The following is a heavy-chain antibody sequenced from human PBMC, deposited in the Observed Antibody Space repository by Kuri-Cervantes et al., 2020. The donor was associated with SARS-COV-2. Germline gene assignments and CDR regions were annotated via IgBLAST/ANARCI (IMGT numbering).Heavy chain of an antibody. CDR1: GFTVSYSY. Sequence: GESLKISCAASGFTVSYSYMSWIRQAPEKGLEWISVIYGGGSTYYADSVKGRFTISSDSSKKTLFLQMSNLRAEDTAVYYCARGSRVSLWFGPGAVDIWGQGTMVTVSS. D-gene: IGHD3-10*01. CDR2: IYGGGST. CDR3: ARGSRVSLWFGPGAVDI. V-gene: IGHV3-66*01. J-gene: IGHJ3*02.